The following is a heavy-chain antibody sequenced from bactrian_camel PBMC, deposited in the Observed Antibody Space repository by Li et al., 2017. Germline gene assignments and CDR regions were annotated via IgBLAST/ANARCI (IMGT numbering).Heavy chain of an antibody. CDR2: ISSGAEKT. J-gene: IGHJ6*01. CDR1: GFTFADYP. CDR3: AADSGVVVSGLFRSTCNTPADFGY. Sequence: VQLVESGGNLVQPGGSLTLSCTASGFTFADYPMTWVRQAPGRGFEWVSSISSGAEKTYYADYVKGRFTILRSNAKNTLYLQMHSLNPEDTAMYYCAADSGVVVSGLFRSTCNTPADFGYWGQGTQVTVS. D-gene: IGHD2*01. V-gene: IGHV3S36*01.